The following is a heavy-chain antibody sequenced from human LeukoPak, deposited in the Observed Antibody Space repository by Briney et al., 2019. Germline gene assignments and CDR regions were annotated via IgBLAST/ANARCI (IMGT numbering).Heavy chain of an antibody. CDR3: ARATYGGNSNLDH. CDR2: ISGSGGST. CDR1: GFTASGNY. V-gene: IGHV3-23*01. Sequence: GGSLRLSFTTSGFTASGNYWSWFRQAPGKGLEWVSGISGSGGSTYYADSVKGRFTISRDNSKNTLYLQMNSLRVEDTAVYYCARATYGGNSNLDHWGQGTLVTVSS. D-gene: IGHD4-23*01. J-gene: IGHJ4*02.